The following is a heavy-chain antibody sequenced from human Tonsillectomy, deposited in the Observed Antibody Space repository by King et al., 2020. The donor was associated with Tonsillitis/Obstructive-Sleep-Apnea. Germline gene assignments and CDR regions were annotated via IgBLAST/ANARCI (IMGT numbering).Heavy chain of an antibody. V-gene: IGHV3-21*01. J-gene: IGHJ4*02. D-gene: IGHD2-15*01. CDR3: ARDSRVVAATRNDY. CDR2: ISSSSSYI. CDR1: GFTFSSYS. Sequence: VQLVESGGGLVKPGGSLRLSCSASGFTFSSYSMNWVRQAPGKGLEWVSSISSSSSYIYYADSVKCRFTISRDNAKNSLYLQMNSLRAEDTAVYYCARDSRVVAATRNDYWGQGTLVTVSS.